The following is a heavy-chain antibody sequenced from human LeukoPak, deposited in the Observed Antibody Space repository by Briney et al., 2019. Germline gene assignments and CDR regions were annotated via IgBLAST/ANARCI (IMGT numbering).Heavy chain of an antibody. CDR2: ISWNSGSI. CDR1: GFTFDDYA. Sequence: HPGGSLRLSCAASGFTFDDYAMHWVRQAPGKGLEWVSGISWNSGSIGYADSVKGRFTISRDNAKNPLYLQMNSLRAEDTALYYCAKGGEGYYDSRPDYWGQGTLVTVSS. V-gene: IGHV3-9*01. CDR3: AKGGEGYYDSRPDY. J-gene: IGHJ4*02. D-gene: IGHD3-22*01.